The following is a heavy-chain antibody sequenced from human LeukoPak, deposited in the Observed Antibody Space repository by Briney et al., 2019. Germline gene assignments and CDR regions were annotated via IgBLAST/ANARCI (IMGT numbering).Heavy chain of an antibody. CDR2: ISTDGSYT. D-gene: IGHD2-2*01. CDR1: GFTFSGYW. V-gene: IGHV3-74*01. CDR3: ARICSTTDCLISA. Sequence: GGSLRLSCAASGFTFSGYWIHWVRQAPGKGLVWVARISTDGSYTSYADCVKGRFTISRDNAKNTVYLQMSSLRAEDTAIYYCARICSTTDCLISAWGQGTLVTVSS. J-gene: IGHJ4*02.